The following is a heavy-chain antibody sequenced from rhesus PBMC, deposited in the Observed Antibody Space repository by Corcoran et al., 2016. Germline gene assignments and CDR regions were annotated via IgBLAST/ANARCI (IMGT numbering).Heavy chain of an antibody. CDR3: ARLPLWTGYYTADY. CDR2: ISGSSGSP. V-gene: IGHV4-65*01. CDR1: GGSVSSSNW. Sequence: QVQLQESGPGLVKPSETLSLTCAVSGGSVSSSNWWSWIRQPPGKGLEWIGYISGSSGSPYYNPSLKSRVTISTDTSKNQFSLKLSSVTAADTAVYYCARLPLWTGYYTADYWGQGVLVTVSS. J-gene: IGHJ4*01. D-gene: IGHD3-3*01.